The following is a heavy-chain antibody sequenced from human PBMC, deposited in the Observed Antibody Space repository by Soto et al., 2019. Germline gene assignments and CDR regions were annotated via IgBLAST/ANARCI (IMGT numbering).Heavy chain of an antibody. J-gene: IGHJ6*02. V-gene: IGHV1-69*13. CDR1: GGTFSSYA. CDR2: IIPIFGTA. CDR3: ARDLAGIAAAGNMAV. Sequence: ASVKISCKASGGTFSSYAISWVRQAPGQGLEWMGGIIPIFGTANYAQKFQGRVTITADESTSTAYMELSSLRSEDTAVYYCARDLAGIAAAGNMAVWGHGTTATAP. D-gene: IGHD6-13*01.